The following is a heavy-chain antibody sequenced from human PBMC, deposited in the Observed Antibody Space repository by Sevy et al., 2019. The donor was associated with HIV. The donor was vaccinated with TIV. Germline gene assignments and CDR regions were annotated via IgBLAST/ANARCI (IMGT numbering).Heavy chain of an antibody. J-gene: IGHJ6*03. CDR2: ISGSGGST. V-gene: IGHV3-23*01. Sequence: GGSLRLSCAASGFTFSSYAMSWVRQAPGKGLEWVSAISGSGGSTYYADSVKGRFTISRDNSKNTLYLQMNSLRAEDLAVYYCAIFNGVAAHYYYYMDVWGKGTTVTVSS. CDR1: GFTFSSYA. CDR3: AIFNGVAAHYYYYMDV. D-gene: IGHD2-15*01.